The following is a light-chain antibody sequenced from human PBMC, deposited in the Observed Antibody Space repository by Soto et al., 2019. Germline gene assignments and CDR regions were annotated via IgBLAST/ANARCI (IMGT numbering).Light chain of an antibody. J-gene: IGKJ2*01. CDR3: QQTYATAFT. CDR1: QSILAY. V-gene: IGKV1-39*01. CDR2: SAS. Sequence: IQMTQSPSSLSASVGGRVTITCRASQSILAYLNWYQVKLGKPPRVLIFSASNLQSGVPPRFNGSGSGTDFALTIGGVEPGDAATYYCQQTYATAFTFGQGTNL.